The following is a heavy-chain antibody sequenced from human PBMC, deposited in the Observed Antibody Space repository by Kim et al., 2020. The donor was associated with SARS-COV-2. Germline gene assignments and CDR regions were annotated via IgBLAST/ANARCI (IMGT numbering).Heavy chain of an antibody. CDR2: INHSGST. CDR3: ATHSLYYDFWSRYYEREYYFDY. J-gene: IGHJ4*02. CDR1: GGSFSGYY. Sequence: SETLSLTCAVYGGSFSGYYWSWIRQPPGKGLEWIGEINHSGSTNYNPSLKSRVTISVDTSKNQFSLKLSSVTAADTAVYYCATHSLYYDFWSRYYEREYYFDYWGQGTLVTVSS. V-gene: IGHV4-34*01. D-gene: IGHD3-3*01.